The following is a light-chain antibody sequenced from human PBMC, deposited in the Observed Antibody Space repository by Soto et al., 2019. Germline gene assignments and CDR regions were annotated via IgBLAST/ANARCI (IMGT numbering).Light chain of an antibody. CDR1: SSNIGSNY. J-gene: IGLJ2*01. V-gene: IGLV1-47*01. CDR2: RNS. Sequence: QAVVTQPPSASGTPGQRVTISCSGGSSNIGSNYVYWYQQLPGTVPQLLIYRNSERPSGVPDRFSGSKSGTSASLAISGLRSEDEADYYCAAWDDSLSGVVFGGGTKVTVL. CDR3: AAWDDSLSGVV.